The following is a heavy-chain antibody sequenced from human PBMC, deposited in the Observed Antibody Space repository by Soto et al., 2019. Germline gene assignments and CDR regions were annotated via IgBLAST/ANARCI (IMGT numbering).Heavy chain of an antibody. D-gene: IGHD6-13*01. CDR2: INHSGST. V-gene: IGHV4-34*01. CDR3: ARYSCSWYEFDY. J-gene: IGHJ4*02. Sequence: QVQLQQWGAGLLKPSETLSLTCAVYGGSFSGYYWSWIRQPPGKGLEWIGEINHSGSTNYNPSLKSRVTISVDTSKNQFSLKLSSVTAADTAVYYCARYSCSWYEFDYWGQGTLVTVSS. CDR1: GGSFSGYY.